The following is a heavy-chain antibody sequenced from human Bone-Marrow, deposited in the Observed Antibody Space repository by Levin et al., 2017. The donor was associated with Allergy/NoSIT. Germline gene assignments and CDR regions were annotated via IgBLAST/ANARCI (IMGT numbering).Heavy chain of an antibody. Sequence: GGSLRLSCAASGFMFRSYALSWVRQAPGKGLEWVSGISGRGENTFYAESVKGRFTISRENSKNTLSLQMNSLTAQDTAVYYFAKDSPMELTRDWHFDLWGRGTLVSVSS. CDR2: ISGRGENT. V-gene: IGHV3-23*01. CDR3: AKDSPMELTRDWHFDL. J-gene: IGHJ2*01. CDR1: GFMFRSYA. D-gene: IGHD3-10*01.